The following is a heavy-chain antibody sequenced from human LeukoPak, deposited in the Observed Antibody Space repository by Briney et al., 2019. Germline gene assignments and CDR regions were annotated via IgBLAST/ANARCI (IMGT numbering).Heavy chain of an antibody. V-gene: IGHV3-20*01. CDR1: GFTFSSYW. CDR2: INWNGGST. Sequence: RPGGSLRLSCAASGFTFSSYWMSWVRQAPGKGLEWVSGINWNGGSTGYADSVKGRFTISRDNAKNSLYLQMNSLRAEDTALYHCARDRTRWGANYYYYGMDVWGQGTTVTVSS. J-gene: IGHJ6*02. D-gene: IGHD3-16*01. CDR3: ARDRTRWGANYYYYGMDV.